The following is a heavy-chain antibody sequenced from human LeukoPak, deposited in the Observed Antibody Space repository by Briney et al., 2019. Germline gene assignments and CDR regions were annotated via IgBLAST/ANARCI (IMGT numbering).Heavy chain of an antibody. CDR1: GGSISSGDYY. CDR2: IYYSGST. Sequence: TSETLSLTCTVSGGSISSGDYYWSWIRQPPGKGLEWIGYIYYSGSTYYNPSLKSRVTISVDTSKNQFSLKLSSVTAADTAVYYCARHVIAARRSHYYYYYMDVWGKGTTVTVSS. D-gene: IGHD6-6*01. J-gene: IGHJ6*03. V-gene: IGHV4-30-4*01. CDR3: ARHVIAARRSHYYYYYMDV.